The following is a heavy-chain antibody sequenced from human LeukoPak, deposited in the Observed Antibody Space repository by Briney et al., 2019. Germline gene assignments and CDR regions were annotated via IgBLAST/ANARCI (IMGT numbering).Heavy chain of an antibody. V-gene: IGHV4-59*01. Sequence: SETLSLTCTVSGGSISSYYWSWIRQSPGKGLEWIGPIYYSGSTNYNPSLKSRVTISVDTSKNQFSLKLSSVTAADTAVYYCARLNYDSSGSYYFDYWGQGTLVTVSS. D-gene: IGHD3-22*01. CDR2: IYYSGST. J-gene: IGHJ4*02. CDR3: ARLNYDSSGSYYFDY. CDR1: GGSISSYY.